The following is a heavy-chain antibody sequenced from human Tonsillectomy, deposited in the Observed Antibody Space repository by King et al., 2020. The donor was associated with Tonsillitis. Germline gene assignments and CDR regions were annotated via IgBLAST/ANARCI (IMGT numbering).Heavy chain of an antibody. J-gene: IGHJ4*02. CDR3: ARARAGRVVAADNDY. V-gene: IGHV3-11*01. CDR1: GFTFSDYY. CDR2: ISSSGSII. D-gene: IGHD2-15*01. Sequence: VQLVESGGGLVKPGGSLRLSCAASGFTFSDYYMSWIRQAPGKGLEWVSYISSSGSIIYYADPVKGRLTISRDNAKNSLYLQMDSLRAEDTAVYYGARARAGRVVAADNDYWGQGTLVTVSS.